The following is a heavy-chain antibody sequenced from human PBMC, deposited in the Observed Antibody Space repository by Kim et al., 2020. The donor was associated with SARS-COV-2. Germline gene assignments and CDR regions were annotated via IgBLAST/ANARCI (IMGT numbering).Heavy chain of an antibody. D-gene: IGHD4-17*01. J-gene: IGHJ4*02. CDR3: ARDRGDYGSHGDY. Sequence: ARKLQGRVTMTTDTSTSTAYMELRSLRSDDTAVYYCARDRGDYGSHGDYWGQGTLVTVSS. V-gene: IGHV1-18*01.